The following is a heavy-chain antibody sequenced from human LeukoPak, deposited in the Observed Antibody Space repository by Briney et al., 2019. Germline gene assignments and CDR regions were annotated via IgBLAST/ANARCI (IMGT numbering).Heavy chain of an antibody. CDR3: ARDCRERGEGGY. Sequence: SGGSLRLSCVVSGFTFNRCWMNWVRQAPGKGLEWVAHINPDGRDTYYVDSVKGRFTISRDNAKNSLYLQMNSLRAEDTAVYYCARDCRERGEGGYWGQGTLVTVSS. J-gene: IGHJ4*02. V-gene: IGHV3-7*01. D-gene: IGHD1-26*01. CDR1: GFTFNRCW. CDR2: INPDGRDT.